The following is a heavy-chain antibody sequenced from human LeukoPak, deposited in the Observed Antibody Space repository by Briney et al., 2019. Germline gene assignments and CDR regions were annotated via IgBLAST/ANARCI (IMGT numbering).Heavy chain of an antibody. Sequence: ASVKVSCKASGYTFTGYYMHWVRQAPGQGLEWMGWINPNSGGTNYAQKFQGRVTMTRDTSISTAYMELSRLTSDDSAVYYCARRGFYDFWSGYPFDFWGQGTLVTVSS. CDR1: GYTFTGYY. D-gene: IGHD3-3*01. V-gene: IGHV1-2*02. CDR2: INPNSGGT. CDR3: ARRGFYDFWSGYPFDF. J-gene: IGHJ4*02.